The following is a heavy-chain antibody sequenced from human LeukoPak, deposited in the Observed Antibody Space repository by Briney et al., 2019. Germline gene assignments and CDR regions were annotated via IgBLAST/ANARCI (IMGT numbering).Heavy chain of an antibody. CDR3: TRGYYYDSSGYG. CDR1: GFTFSNAW. Sequence: GGSLRLSCAASGFTFSNAWMSWVRQAPGKGLEWVGRIKSKTDGGTTDYAAPVKGRFTISRDDSKNTLYLQMNSLKTEETAVYYCTRGYYYDSSGYGWGQGTLVTVSS. CDR2: IKSKTDGGTT. D-gene: IGHD3-22*01. J-gene: IGHJ4*02. V-gene: IGHV3-15*01.